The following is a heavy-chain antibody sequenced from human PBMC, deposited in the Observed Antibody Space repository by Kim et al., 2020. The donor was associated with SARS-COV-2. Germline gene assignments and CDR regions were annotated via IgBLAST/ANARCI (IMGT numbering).Heavy chain of an antibody. Sequence: NSGKGRFTSSRDNSKNSLYLQMNSLRAEDTALYYCAKDIGGEYYYGMDVWGQGTTVTVSS. D-gene: IGHD3-10*01. J-gene: IGHJ6*02. V-gene: IGHV3-43D*03. CDR3: AKDIGGEYYYGMDV.